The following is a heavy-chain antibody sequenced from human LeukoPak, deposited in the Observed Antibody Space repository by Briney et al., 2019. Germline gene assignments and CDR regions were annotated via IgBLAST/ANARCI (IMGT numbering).Heavy chain of an antibody. J-gene: IGHJ4*02. D-gene: IGHD2/OR15-2a*01. CDR2: LYSAGNT. V-gene: IGHV3-66*02. Sequence: GGSLRPSCAASGFTVSSNYMNWDRQAPGKGLEWVSVLYSAGNTFYADSVKGRFTISRDNSKNTLYLQMNSLRPEDTAVYYCARAREYLAIDYWGQGTLVTVSS. CDR3: ARAREYLAIDY. CDR1: GFTVSSNY.